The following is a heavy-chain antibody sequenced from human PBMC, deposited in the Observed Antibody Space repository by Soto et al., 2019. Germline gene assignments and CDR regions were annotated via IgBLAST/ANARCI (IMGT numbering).Heavy chain of an antibody. CDR2: VYYSGST. D-gene: IGHD1-26*01. CDR3: ARVKRSTSRHYP. CDR1: GDSVSSGAYY. J-gene: IGHJ5*02. V-gene: IGHV4-61*08. Sequence: QVQLQESGPGLVKPSETLSLTCSVSGDSVSSGAYYWSWIRQPPGKGLEWIGYVYYSGSTSYNPSLETGVTISLDTSKNQFSLKLTSVTPADTAIYYCARVKRSTSRHYPWGQGTLVTVSS.